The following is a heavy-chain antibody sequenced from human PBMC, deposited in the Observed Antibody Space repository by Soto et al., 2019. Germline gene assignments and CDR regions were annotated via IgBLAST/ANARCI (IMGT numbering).Heavy chain of an antibody. Sequence: QITLKESGPTLVKPTQTLTLTCTFSGFSLSTGGLGVGWIRQPPGEALEWLALIYWDDDKRYSPSLRSRLTITXHXSXNXXVLIMTNMDPVDTATYYCVHSRCGGDCLRSYSSHYYYGMDVWGQGTTVTVSS. D-gene: IGHD2-21*02. CDR3: VHSRCGGDCLRSYSSHYYYGMDV. J-gene: IGHJ6*02. V-gene: IGHV2-5*02. CDR1: GFSLSTGGLG. CDR2: IYWDDDK.